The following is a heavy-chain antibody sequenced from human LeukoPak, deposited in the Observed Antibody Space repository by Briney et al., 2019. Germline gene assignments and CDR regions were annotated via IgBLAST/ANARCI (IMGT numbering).Heavy chain of an antibody. V-gene: IGHV3-21*01. CDR2: ISSSSSYI. D-gene: IGHD6-19*01. Sequence: GGSLRLSCAASGFTFSSYSMNWVRQAPGKGLEWVSSISSSSSYIYYADSVKGRFTISRDNAKNSLYLQMNSLRAEDTAVYYCARDFTYSSGWLDYWGQGTLVTVSS. CDR1: GFTFSSYS. J-gene: IGHJ4*02. CDR3: ARDFTYSSGWLDY.